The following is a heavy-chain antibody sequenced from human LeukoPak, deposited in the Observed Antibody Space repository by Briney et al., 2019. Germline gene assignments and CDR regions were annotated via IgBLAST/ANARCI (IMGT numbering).Heavy chain of an antibody. CDR3: AKVGYCSSTSCSDAFDI. D-gene: IGHD2-2*01. V-gene: IGHV3-23*01. CDR1: GFTFSSYA. J-gene: IGHJ3*02. Sequence: GSLRLSCAASGFTFSSYAMSWVRQAPGKGLEWVSAISGSGGSTYYADSVKGRFTISRDNSKNTLYLQMNSLRAEDTAVYYCAKVGYCSSTSCSDAFDIWGQGTMVTASS. CDR2: ISGSGGST.